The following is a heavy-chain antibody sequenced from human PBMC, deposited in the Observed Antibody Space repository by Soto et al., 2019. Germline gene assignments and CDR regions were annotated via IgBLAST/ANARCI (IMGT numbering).Heavy chain of an antibody. CDR2: TRNKANSYTT. D-gene: IGHD2-2*02. CDR3: ARGGYCSSASCYTDYYAMDV. Sequence: GVLRLSCAACGFTFSDHYMDWVRQAPGKGLEWVGRTRNKANSYTTEYAASVKGRFTISRDDSKNSLYLQMNSLKTEDTAVYYCARGGYCSSASCYTDYYAMDVWGQGTTVTVSS. CDR1: GFTFSDHY. J-gene: IGHJ6*02. V-gene: IGHV3-72*01.